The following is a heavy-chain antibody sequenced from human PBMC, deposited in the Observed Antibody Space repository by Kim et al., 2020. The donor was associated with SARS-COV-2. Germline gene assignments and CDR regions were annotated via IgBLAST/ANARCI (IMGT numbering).Heavy chain of an antibody. V-gene: IGHV4-59*02. Sequence: SETLSLTCTVSGAFVSSYYWGWIRQAPGKGLEWIGYIYYTGDTNYNPSLKNRATISLDTPKNQFSLKINSVTAADTAVYYCARDRLDFGENWLDPWGQGALVTVSS. D-gene: IGHD3-16*01. CDR2: IYYTGDT. CDR1: GAFVSSYY. CDR3: ARDRLDFGENWLDP. J-gene: IGHJ5*02.